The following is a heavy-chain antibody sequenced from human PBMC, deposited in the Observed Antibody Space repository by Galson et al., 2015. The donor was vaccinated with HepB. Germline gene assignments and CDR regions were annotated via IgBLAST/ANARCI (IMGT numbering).Heavy chain of an antibody. V-gene: IGHV4-39*01. CDR2: GYHSGGT. Sequence: ETLSLTCTVSGGSIISSTNYWGWIRQPPGKGLEWIGRGYHSGGTYYNPSLKSRVTISVDRSKNEFSLKLKSVTTADTAVYYCARPRYCSSATCSAAFDSWGQGTLVTVSS. J-gene: IGHJ4*02. D-gene: IGHD2-2*01. CDR3: ARPRYCSSATCSAAFDS. CDR1: GGSIISSTNY.